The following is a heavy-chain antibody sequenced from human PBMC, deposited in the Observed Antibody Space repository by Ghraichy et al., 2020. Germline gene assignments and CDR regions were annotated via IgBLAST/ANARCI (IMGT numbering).Heavy chain of an antibody. CDR2: ISGSGGNT. J-gene: IGHJ6*02. Sequence: GGSLRFSCAASGFTFSSYAMSGVRQAQGKGLEWVSGISGSGGNTYYADSVKGRFTISRDSTKNTLYLQMNSLRAEDTAVYYCAKETTVTQPSYYYAMDVWGQGTTVTVSS. CDR1: GFTFSSYA. D-gene: IGHD4-17*01. CDR3: AKETTVTQPSYYYAMDV. V-gene: IGHV3-23*01.